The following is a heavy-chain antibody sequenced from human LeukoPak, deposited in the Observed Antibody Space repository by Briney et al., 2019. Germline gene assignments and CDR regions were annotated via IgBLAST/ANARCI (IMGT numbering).Heavy chain of an antibody. V-gene: IGHV3-48*03. CDR2: ISGSGTTI. J-gene: IGHJ3*01. Sequence: GGSLRLSCAGSGFTFRSYAMHWVRQTPGKGLEWVSYISGSGTTIYYADSVKGRFTISRDNAKNSLYLQMHSLTAEDTAVYHCARDLLAPADDAFDVWGQGTMVTVSS. D-gene: IGHD2-2*01. CDR1: GFTFRSYA. CDR3: ARDLLAPADDAFDV.